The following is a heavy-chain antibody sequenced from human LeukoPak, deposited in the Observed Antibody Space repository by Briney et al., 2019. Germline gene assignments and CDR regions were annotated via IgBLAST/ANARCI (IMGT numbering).Heavy chain of an antibody. CDR2: INPSSGGT. D-gene: IGHD6-19*01. CDR1: GYTFTGYY. V-gene: IGHV1-2*02. J-gene: IGHJ6*03. Sequence: ASVKVSCKASGYTFTGYYMHWVRQAPGQGLEWMGWINPSSGGTNYAQKFQGRVTMTRDTSISTAYMELSRLRSDDTAVYYCARDRIAVAGPYYYYYYMDVWGKGTTVTISS. CDR3: ARDRIAVAGPYYYYYYMDV.